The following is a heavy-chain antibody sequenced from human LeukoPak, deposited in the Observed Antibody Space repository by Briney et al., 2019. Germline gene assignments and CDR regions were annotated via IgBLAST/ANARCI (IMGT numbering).Heavy chain of an antibody. CDR2: IHSGGST. D-gene: IGHD2-2*01. Sequence: GGSLRLSCAASGFTISTNYMSWVRQAPGKGLEWVSVIHSGGSTYYADSVKGRFTISRDNSENTLYLQMNSLRVEDTAVYYCARDPPVCSTSCLDYWGQGTLVTVSS. J-gene: IGHJ4*02. CDR1: GFTISTNY. CDR3: ARDPPVCSTSCLDY. V-gene: IGHV3-53*01.